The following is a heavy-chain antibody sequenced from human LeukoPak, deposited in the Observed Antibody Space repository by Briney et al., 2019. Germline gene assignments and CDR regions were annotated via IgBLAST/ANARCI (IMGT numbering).Heavy chain of an antibody. CDR3: ARDRIAVAHWYFDL. CDR2: IYYSGST. J-gene: IGHJ2*01. D-gene: IGHD6-19*01. CDR1: GGSISSYY. V-gene: IGHV4-59*01. Sequence: PSETLSLTCTVSGGSISSYYWSWIRQPPGKGLEWIGYIYYSGSTNYNPSLKSRVTISVDTSKNQFSLKLSSVTAADTAVYYCARDRIAVAHWYFDLWGRGTLVTVSS.